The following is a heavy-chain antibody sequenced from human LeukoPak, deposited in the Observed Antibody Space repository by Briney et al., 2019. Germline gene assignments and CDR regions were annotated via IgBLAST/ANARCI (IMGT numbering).Heavy chain of an antibody. CDR3: ARLGARQMLEY. V-gene: IGHV3-7*01. J-gene: IGHJ4*02. CDR2: IKQDGGQI. D-gene: IGHD4-17*01. Sequence: GGSLRLSCAASEFTFSSYWMSWVRQAPGKGLEWVANIKQDGGQIYYLDSVKGRFTVSRDNAKNSLYLQMSSLRAKDTAVYYCARLGARQMLEYWGQGTLVTVSS. CDR1: EFTFSSYW.